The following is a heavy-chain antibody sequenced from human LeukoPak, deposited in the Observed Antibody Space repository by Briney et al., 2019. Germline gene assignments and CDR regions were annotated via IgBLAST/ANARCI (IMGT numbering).Heavy chain of an antibody. D-gene: IGHD2-2*01. CDR3: ARRGGTSGWGTFDI. V-gene: IGHV3-23*01. CDR2: IDKSGDGA. CDR1: GFTFSSHA. Sequence: GGSLRLSCAASGFTFSSHAMNWVRQPPGKGLDWVSSIDKSGDGAFYADSVKGRFTISRDNSKNTLYLQMNSLRREDTAVYYCARRGGTSGWGTFDIWGQGTMVTVSS. J-gene: IGHJ3*02.